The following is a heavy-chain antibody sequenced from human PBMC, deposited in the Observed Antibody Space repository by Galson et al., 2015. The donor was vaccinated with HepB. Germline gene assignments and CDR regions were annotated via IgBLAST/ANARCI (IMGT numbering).Heavy chain of an antibody. CDR2: ISSSSSYI. Sequence: SLRLSCAASGFTFSSYSMNWVRQAPGKGLEWVSSISSSSSYIYYADSVKGRFTISRDNAKNSLYLQMNSLRAEDTAVYYCARDLFPGIAAAGTDAFDIWGQGTMVTVSS. D-gene: IGHD6-13*01. J-gene: IGHJ3*02. V-gene: IGHV3-21*01. CDR1: GFTFSSYS. CDR3: ARDLFPGIAAAGTDAFDI.